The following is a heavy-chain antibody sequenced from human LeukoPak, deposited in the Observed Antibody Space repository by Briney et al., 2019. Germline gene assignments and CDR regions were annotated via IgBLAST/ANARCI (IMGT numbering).Heavy chain of an antibody. Sequence: ASVKVSCKASGYTFTGYYMHWVRQAPGQGLEWMGWINPNSGGTNYAQKFQGRVTMTRDTSISTAYTELSRLRSDDTAVYYCASWSHCSGGSCYSYWGQGTLVTVSS. CDR3: ASWSHCSGGSCYSY. D-gene: IGHD2-15*01. CDR2: INPNSGGT. CDR1: GYTFTGYY. V-gene: IGHV1-2*02. J-gene: IGHJ4*02.